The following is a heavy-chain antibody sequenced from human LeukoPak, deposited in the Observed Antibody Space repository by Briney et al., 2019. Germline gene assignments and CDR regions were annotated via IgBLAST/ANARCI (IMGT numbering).Heavy chain of an antibody. CDR1: GFTFSEHR. V-gene: IGHV3-74*01. CDR3: ARYNYVNSAVDY. Sequence: GGSLRVSCAGSGFTFSEHRVKLVGQAPGKGLVWVSRINSDGSSTIYADSVKGRFTISRDNARNTLYLQMNSLRAEDTAVYYCARYNYVNSAVDYWGQGTLVTVSS. J-gene: IGHJ4*02. CDR2: INSDGSST. D-gene: IGHD1-1*01.